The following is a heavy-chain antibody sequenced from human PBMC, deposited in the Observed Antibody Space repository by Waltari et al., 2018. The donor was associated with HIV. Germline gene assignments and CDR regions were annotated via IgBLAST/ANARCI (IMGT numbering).Heavy chain of an antibody. J-gene: IGHJ3*01. CDR2: IKREANGKTV. D-gene: IGHD1-26*01. Sequence: EVKLVESGGDLVKAGGSLRLSCAASGFKFRDAWMSWVRQPPVGALQWIGTIKREANGKTVNYLEALKRRFTISRDDSKEMSYLQIDGLKTDDTATYFCSWDDKAVFDYWGLGTTVIVSS. CDR3: SWDDKAVFDY. V-gene: IGHV3-15*06. CDR1: GFKFRDAW.